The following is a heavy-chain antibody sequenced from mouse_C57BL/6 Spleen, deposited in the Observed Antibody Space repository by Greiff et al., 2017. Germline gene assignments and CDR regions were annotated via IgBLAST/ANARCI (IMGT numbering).Heavy chain of an antibody. CDR1: GFTFSSYA. Sequence: EVKLMESGEGLVKPGGSLKLSCAASGFTFSSYAMSWVRPTPEKRLEWVAYISSGGDYIYYADTVKGRFTISRDNARNTLYLQMSSLKSEDTAMYYCTRGDYYGSSLFDYWGQGTTLTVAS. CDR3: TRGDYYGSSLFDY. V-gene: IGHV5-9-1*02. CDR2: ISSGGDYI. D-gene: IGHD1-1*01. J-gene: IGHJ2*01.